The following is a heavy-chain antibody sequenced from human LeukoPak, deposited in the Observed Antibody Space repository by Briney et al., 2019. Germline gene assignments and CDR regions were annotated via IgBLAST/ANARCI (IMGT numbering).Heavy chain of an antibody. CDR1: GFTFTKCA. D-gene: IGHD2/OR15-2a*01. CDR3: AKDIARQPALYYFDY. V-gene: IGHV3-23*01. CDR2: ITATGDTA. Sequence: GGSLRLSCVASGFTFTKCAMSWIRQAPGKGLEWVAIITATGDTAYYADSVKGRFTISRDNSKYTLYLQMNSLRAEDTAVYYCAKDIARQPALYYFDYWGQGTLVTVSS. J-gene: IGHJ4*02.